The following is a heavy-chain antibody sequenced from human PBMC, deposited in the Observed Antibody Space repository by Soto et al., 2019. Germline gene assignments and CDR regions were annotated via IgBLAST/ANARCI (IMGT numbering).Heavy chain of an antibody. Sequence: VQLVESGGDLVQPGGSLRLSCVASGFILNNYAMSWVRQAPGKGLEGVPNIGGTDGDSNGVPRYEVSLTGRFTSSRDSSANTLFLHMDHLGAEDSALYYCVQRGRTWGAFDFWGKGIKVVVSS. CDR2: IGGTDGDSNGVP. CDR3: VQRGRTWGAFDF. J-gene: IGHJ3*01. D-gene: IGHD3-16*01. CDR1: GFILNNYA. V-gene: IGHV3-23*04.